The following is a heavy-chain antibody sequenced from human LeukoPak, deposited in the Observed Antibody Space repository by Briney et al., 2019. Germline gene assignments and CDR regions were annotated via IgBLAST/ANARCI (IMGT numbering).Heavy chain of an antibody. D-gene: IGHD4-17*01. CDR1: GCTFSSYA. CDR3: AREPHGESPGY. V-gene: IGHV1-69*05. CDR2: IIPIFGTA. Sequence: SVKVSCKASGCTFSSYAISWVRQAPGQGLEWMGRIIPIFGTANYAQKFQGRVTITTDESTSTAYMELSSLRSEDTAVYYCAREPHGESPGYWGQGTLVTVSS. J-gene: IGHJ4*02.